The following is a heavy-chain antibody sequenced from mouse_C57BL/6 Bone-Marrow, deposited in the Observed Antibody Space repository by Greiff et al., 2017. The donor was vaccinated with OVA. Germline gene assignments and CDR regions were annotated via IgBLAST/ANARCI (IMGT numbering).Heavy chain of an antibody. CDR3: ARRGYDSPDY. CDR1: GYTFTSYW. D-gene: IGHD2-4*01. J-gene: IGHJ2*01. Sequence: QVQLQQPGAELVKPGASVKLSCKASGYTFTSYWMQWVKQRPGQGLEWIGEIDPSDSYTNYNQKFKGKATLTVDTSSSTAYMQLSSLTSEDSAVYYCARRGYDSPDYWGQGTTLTVSS. CDR2: IDPSDSYT. V-gene: IGHV1-50*01.